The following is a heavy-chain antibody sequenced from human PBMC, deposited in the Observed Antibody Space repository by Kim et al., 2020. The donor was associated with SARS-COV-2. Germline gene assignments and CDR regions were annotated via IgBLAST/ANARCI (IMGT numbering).Heavy chain of an antibody. Sequence: SVKVSCKASGGTFSSYAISWVRQAPGQGLEWMGGIIPIFGTANYAQKFQGRVTITADESTSTAYMELSSLRSEDTAVYYCARGYCSSTSCYSRIQYAFDIWGQGTMVTVSS. D-gene: IGHD2-2*02. CDR3: ARGYCSSTSCYSRIQYAFDI. CDR1: GGTFSSYA. J-gene: IGHJ3*02. CDR2: IIPIFGTA. V-gene: IGHV1-69*13.